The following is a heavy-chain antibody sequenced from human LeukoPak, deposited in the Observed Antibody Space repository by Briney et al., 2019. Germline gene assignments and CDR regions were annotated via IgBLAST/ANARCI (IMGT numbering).Heavy chain of an antibody. D-gene: IGHD6-13*01. CDR3: ARVPNYFNYSSSWYDVDY. CDR1: GFTFDDYG. CDR2: INWNGGST. Sequence: GGSLRLSCAASGFTFDDYGMSWVRQAPGKGREWVSGINWNGGSTGYADSVKGRFTISRDNAKNSLYLQMNSLRAEDTALYYCARVPNYFNYSSSWYDVDYWGQGTLVTVSS. J-gene: IGHJ4*02. V-gene: IGHV3-20*04.